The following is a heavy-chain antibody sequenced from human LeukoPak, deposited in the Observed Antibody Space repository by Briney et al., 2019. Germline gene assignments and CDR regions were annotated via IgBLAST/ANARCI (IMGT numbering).Heavy chain of an antibody. Sequence: PGGSLRLSCAASGFTFSSYGMHWVRQAPGKGREWVGVIWYDGSNKYYADSVKGRFTISRDNSKNTLYLQMNSLRAEDTAVYYCAKDLGPNSSSWYYFDYWGQGTLVTVSP. J-gene: IGHJ4*02. V-gene: IGHV3-33*06. D-gene: IGHD6-13*01. CDR3: AKDLGPNSSSWYYFDY. CDR2: IWYDGSNK. CDR1: GFTFSSYG.